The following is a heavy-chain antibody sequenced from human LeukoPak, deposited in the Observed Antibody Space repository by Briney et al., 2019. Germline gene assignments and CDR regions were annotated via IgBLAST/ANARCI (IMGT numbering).Heavy chain of an antibody. D-gene: IGHD4-23*01. J-gene: IGHJ6*03. V-gene: IGHV3-74*01. CDR1: GFTFSSYW. CDR3: TRNGGNSYYYYYMDV. CDR2: ISPDGSET. Sequence: GGSLRLSCAASGFTFSSYWMYWVRQTPGKGLVWVSRISPDGSETANADSVKGRFTISRDNAKNTAYLQMNSLKTEDTAVYYCTRNGGNSYYYYYMDVGGKGTTVTVSS.